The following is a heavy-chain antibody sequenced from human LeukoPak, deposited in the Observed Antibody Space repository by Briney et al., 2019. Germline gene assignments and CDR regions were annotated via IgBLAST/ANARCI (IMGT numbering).Heavy chain of an antibody. J-gene: IGHJ1*01. V-gene: IGHV3-7*01. D-gene: IGHD3-22*01. CDR3: ARAPSEIGGYYPEYFRH. Sequence: GGSLRLSCAASGFTLSTYWMSWVRQAPGKGLEWVANMKEDGYEKDYVDSVKGRFTISRDNAKNTVSLQMNSLRAEDTGVYYCARAPSEIGGYYPEYFRHWGQGTLVTVSS. CDR2: MKEDGYEK. CDR1: GFTLSTYW.